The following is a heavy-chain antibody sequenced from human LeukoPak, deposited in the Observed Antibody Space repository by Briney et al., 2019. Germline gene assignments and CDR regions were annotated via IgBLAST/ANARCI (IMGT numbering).Heavy chain of an antibody. CDR1: GFTVSSNY. J-gene: IGHJ3*02. CDR2: IYSGGST. CDR3: ARASYDTMIVVVPAFDI. D-gene: IGHD3-22*01. V-gene: IGHV3-53*01. Sequence: PGGSLRLSCAASGFTVSSNYMSWVRQAPGKRLEWVSVIYSGGSTYYADSVKGRFTISRDNSKNTLYLQMNSLRAEDTAVYYCARASYDTMIVVVPAFDIWGQGTMVTVSS.